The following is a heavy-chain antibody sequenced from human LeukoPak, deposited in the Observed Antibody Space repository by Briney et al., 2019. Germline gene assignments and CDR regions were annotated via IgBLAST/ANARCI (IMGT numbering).Heavy chain of an antibody. D-gene: IGHD4-17*01. CDR2: IYYSGST. CDR1: GGSISSSSYY. V-gene: IGHV4-39*07. J-gene: IGHJ4*02. Sequence: SETLSLTCTVSGGSISSSSYYWGWIRQPPGKGVEWIGSIYYSGSTYYNPSLKSRVTISVDTSKNQFSLKLSSVTAADTAVYYCARGPYGDPFDYWGQGTLVTVSS. CDR3: ARGPYGDPFDY.